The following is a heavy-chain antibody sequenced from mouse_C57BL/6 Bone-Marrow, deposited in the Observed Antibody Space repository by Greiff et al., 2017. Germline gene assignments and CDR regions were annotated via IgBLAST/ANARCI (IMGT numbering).Heavy chain of an antibody. CDR2: ISSGGDYI. D-gene: IGHD2-4*01. CDR3: TRAYYDDWFAY. J-gene: IGHJ3*01. Sequence: EVKVEESGEGLVKPGGSLKLSCAASGFTFSSYAMSWVRQTPEKRLEWVAYISSGGDYIYYADTVKGRVTISRDNARNTLYLQMSSLKSEDTAMYYCTRAYYDDWFAYWGQGTLVTVSA. CDR1: GFTFSSYA. V-gene: IGHV5-9-1*02.